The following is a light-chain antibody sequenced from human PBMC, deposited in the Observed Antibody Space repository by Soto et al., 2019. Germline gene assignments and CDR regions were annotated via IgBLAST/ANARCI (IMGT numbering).Light chain of an antibody. V-gene: IGKV1-5*01. CDR3: QQYNSYYT. CDR1: QSISSW. CDR2: DAS. J-gene: IGKJ2*01. Sequence: DSPMTQSPSTLSASVGVRVTITCRASQSISSWLAWYQQKPGKAPKLLIYDASSLESGVPSRFSGSGSGTEFTLTISSLQPDDFATYSCQQYNSYYTFGQGTKLEIK.